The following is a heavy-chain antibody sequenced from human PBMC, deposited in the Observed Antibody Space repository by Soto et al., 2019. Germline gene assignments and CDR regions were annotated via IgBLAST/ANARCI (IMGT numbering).Heavy chain of an antibody. CDR3: TRANGGWYYWFDP. CDR1: GFIFGSYA. D-gene: IGHD6-19*01. Sequence: EVQLLESGGGLVQPGVSQRLSCAASGFIFGSYAMSWVRQAPGKGLEWVSAVSGSGTSAYYADSVKGRFTISRDNSKNTLYLQMNNLRADDTAVYYCTRANGGWYYWFDPWGQGTLVTVSS. CDR2: VSGSGTSA. V-gene: IGHV3-23*01. J-gene: IGHJ5*02.